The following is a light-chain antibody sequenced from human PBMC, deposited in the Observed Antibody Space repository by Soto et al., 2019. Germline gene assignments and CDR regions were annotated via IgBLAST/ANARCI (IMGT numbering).Light chain of an antibody. V-gene: IGLV1-44*01. Sequence: QSVLTQPPSASGTPGQRVTISCSGSSSNIGSNTVNWYQQLPGTAPKLLIYSNNQLPSGVPDRFSGSKSGTSAPLAISGRQSEDEDEYYCAAWDDSLTVVFGGGTKLTVL. CDR2: SNN. CDR3: AAWDDSLTVV. J-gene: IGLJ2*01. CDR1: SSNIGSNT.